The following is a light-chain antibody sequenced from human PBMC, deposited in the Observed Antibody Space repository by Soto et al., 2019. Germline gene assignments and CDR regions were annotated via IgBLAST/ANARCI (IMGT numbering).Light chain of an antibody. J-gene: IGKJ2*01. CDR2: DAS. CDR3: QQRHTTPYT. V-gene: IGKV3-11*01. Sequence: IVLTQSPATLSLSPGERATLSCRASQSVFSYLAWYQQKPGQAPRLLIYDASSRATGFPARFSGSGSETDFTLTISSLEPEDFATYYCQQRHTTPYTFGQGTKLEI. CDR1: QSVFSY.